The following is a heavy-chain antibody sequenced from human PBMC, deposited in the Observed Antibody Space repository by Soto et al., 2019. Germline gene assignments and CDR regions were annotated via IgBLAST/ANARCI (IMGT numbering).Heavy chain of an antibody. J-gene: IGHJ6*02. D-gene: IGHD3-3*01. CDR2: ISAYNGNT. CDR1: GYTFTSYG. V-gene: IGHV1-18*01. CDR3: RGDAPGGGYDFWGGYPLAYYYYGVDG. Sequence: ASLKVSCKASGYTFTSYGISWVRQAPGQGLEWMGWISAYNGNTNYAQKLQGRVTMTTDTSTSTAYMELRSLRSDDTAVYYCRGDAPGGGYDFWGGYPLAYYYYGVDGGGQGIT.